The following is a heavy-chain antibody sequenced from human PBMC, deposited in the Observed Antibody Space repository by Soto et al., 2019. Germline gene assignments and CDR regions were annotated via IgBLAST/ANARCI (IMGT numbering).Heavy chain of an antibody. CDR2: MNPSNGNA. V-gene: IGHV1-8*01. CDR1: GYTFITYD. J-gene: IGHJ4*02. D-gene: IGHD1-1*01. CDR3: AGRTERYGPNYFDT. Sequence: ASVKVSCKASGYTFITYDINWVRQATGQGLGWMGWMNPSNGNAGYAQKFQGRLTMTRNTSISTAYMELSSLRSDDTAVYFCAGRTERYGPNYFDTWGQGSLVTVSS.